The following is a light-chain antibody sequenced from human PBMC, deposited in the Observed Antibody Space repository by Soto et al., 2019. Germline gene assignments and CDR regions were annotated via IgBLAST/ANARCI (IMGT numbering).Light chain of an antibody. J-gene: IGKJ1*01. Sequence: EIVMTQSPATLSVSPGERATISCRASQSVSSNLALYQQKPGQAPRLLIYGASTRATVIPARFSGSGSGTEFTLIISSLQSEDFAVYYCQQYNNWPRTFGQGTKVDIK. CDR3: QQYNNWPRT. CDR1: QSVSSN. V-gene: IGKV3-15*01. CDR2: GAS.